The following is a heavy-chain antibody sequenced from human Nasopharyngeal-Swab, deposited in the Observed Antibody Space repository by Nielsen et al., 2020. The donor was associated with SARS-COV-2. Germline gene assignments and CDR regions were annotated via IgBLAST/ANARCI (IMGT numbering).Heavy chain of an antibody. J-gene: IGHJ4*02. CDR1: GYTFTIYG. CDR3: ATRAVAGFFDY. CDR2: ISAYNGNT. V-gene: IGHV1-18*01. Sequence: ASVKVSCKASGYTFTIYGITWVRQAPGQGLEWMGWISAYNGNTNYAQKPQGRVTMTTDTSTSTAYMELRSLRSDDTAVYYCATRAVAGFFDYWGQGTLVTVSS. D-gene: IGHD6-19*01.